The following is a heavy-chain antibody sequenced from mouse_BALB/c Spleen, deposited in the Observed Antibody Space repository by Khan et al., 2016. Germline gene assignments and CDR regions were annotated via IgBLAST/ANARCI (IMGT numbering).Heavy chain of an antibody. Sequence: QIQLVQSGPELKKPGETVKISCKASGYTFTNFGINWVRQAPGKGLEWMDWINTNTGETTYADDFKGRFAFSLETSASTAYLQINNLKNEDTATYFCATGITKVSATSGHYWGQGNTLTVSS. CDR1: GYTFTNFG. CDR2: INTNTGET. V-gene: IGHV9-3-1*01. D-gene: IGHD1-1*01. CDR3: ATGITKVSATSGHY. J-gene: IGHJ2*01.